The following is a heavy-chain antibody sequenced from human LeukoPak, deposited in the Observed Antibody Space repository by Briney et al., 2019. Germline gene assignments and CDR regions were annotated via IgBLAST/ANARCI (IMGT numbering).Heavy chain of an antibody. CDR2: ISSSGSTI. D-gene: IGHD4/OR15-4a*01. Sequence: GGSLRLSCAASGFTFSRYGMSWVRQAPGKGLEWVSYISSSGSTIYYADSVKGRFAVSRDNAKNSLYLQMNSLRAEDTAVYYCARRAGAYSHPYDYWGQGTLVTVSS. V-gene: IGHV3-48*04. J-gene: IGHJ4*02. CDR3: ARRAGAYSHPYDY. CDR1: GFTFSRYG.